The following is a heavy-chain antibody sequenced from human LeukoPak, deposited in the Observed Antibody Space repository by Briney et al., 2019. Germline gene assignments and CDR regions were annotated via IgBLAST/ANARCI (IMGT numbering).Heavy chain of an antibody. CDR2: INPNSGGT. V-gene: IGHV1-2*02. Sequence: GASVKVSCKASGYTFTGYYMHWVRQAPGQGLEWMGWINPNSGGTNYAQKFQGRVTMTRDTSISTAYMELSRLRSDDTAVHYCARDTAMAFYYMDVWGKGTTVTVSS. CDR3: ARDTAMAFYYMDV. J-gene: IGHJ6*03. CDR1: GYTFTGYY. D-gene: IGHD5-18*01.